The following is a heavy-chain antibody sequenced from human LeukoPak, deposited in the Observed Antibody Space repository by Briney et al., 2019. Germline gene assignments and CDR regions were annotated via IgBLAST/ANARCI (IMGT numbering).Heavy chain of an antibody. CDR3: ARGGLRSGLSS. CDR2: INPNSGTT. J-gene: IGHJ4*02. Sequence: ASVKVSCKASGYTFTDYYVGWVRQAPGQGLEWMGWINPNSGTTNYRQKFQGRVTMTRGTSISAAYMELSELTSDDTAVYYCARGGLRSGLSSWGQGTQVTVSS. D-gene: IGHD3-3*01. CDR1: GYTFTDYY. V-gene: IGHV1-2*02.